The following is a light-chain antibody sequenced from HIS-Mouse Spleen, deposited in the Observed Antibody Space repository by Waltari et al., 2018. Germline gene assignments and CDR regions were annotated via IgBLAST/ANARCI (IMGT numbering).Light chain of an antibody. V-gene: IGLV1-40*01. CDR2: GTS. CDR3: QSYDSSLSGSV. J-gene: IGLJ3*02. Sequence: QSVLTQPPSRSGAPGQRVTIPGPGTSSNLGARYAFHSYQQLPGPAPKLLIYGTSNRPSGVPDRFSGSKSGTSASLAITGLQAEDEADYYCQSYDSSLSGSVFGGGTKLTVL. CDR1: SSNLGARYA.